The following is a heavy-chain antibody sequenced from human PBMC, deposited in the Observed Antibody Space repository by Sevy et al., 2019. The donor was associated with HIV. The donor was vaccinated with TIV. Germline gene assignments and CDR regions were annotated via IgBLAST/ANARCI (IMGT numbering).Heavy chain of an antibody. CDR3: ARDRVGATGLGYFQH. Sequence: GGSLRLSCAASGFTFSNYEMNWVRQAPGKGLEWVSYISSSDSTIYYADSVRGRFIISRDNAKNSLYLQMNSLRAEDTAVYYCARDRVGATGLGYFQHWGQGTLLTVSS. CDR2: ISSSDSTI. D-gene: IGHD1-26*01. V-gene: IGHV3-48*03. CDR1: GFTFSNYE. J-gene: IGHJ1*01.